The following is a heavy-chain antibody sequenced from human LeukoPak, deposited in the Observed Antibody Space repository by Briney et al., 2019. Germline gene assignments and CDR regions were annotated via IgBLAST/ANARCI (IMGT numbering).Heavy chain of an antibody. CDR3: ARDGLWIQNAFDI. CDR1: GGSISNYY. D-gene: IGHD5-18*01. V-gene: IGHV4-59*01. J-gene: IGHJ3*02. CDR2: IYYSGTT. Sequence: SETLSLTCTVSGGSISNYYWNWIRQPPGKGLEWIGYIYYSGTTNYNPSLKSRVSMSVDTSKNQFSLKLSSVTAADTAVYYCARDGLWIQNAFDIWGQGTMVTVPA.